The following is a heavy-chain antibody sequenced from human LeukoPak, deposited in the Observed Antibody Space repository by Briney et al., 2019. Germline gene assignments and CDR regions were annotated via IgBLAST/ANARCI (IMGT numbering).Heavy chain of an antibody. CDR2: INHSGST. D-gene: IGHD3-22*01. CDR1: GGSFSGYY. V-gene: IGHV4-34*01. CDR3: ARGTMIVVVPTFDY. Sequence: KPSETLSLTCAVYGGSFSGYYWSWIRQPPGKGLEWIGEINHSGSTNCNPSLKSRVTISVDTSKNQFSLKLSSVTAADTAVYYCARGTMIVVVPTFDYWGQGTLVTVSS. J-gene: IGHJ4*02.